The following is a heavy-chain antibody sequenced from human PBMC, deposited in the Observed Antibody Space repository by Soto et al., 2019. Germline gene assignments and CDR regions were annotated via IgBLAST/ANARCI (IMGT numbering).Heavy chain of an antibody. D-gene: IGHD3-22*01. CDR3: ARGVNYDDSSGSSWFDP. Sequence: SETLSLTNTVSGGSIKSGGYSRTWIRQPPGKGLEWIGFIYHTGTTYYNPSLKSRVTISVDRSKNQFSLKLNSVTAADTAVYYCARGVNYDDSSGSSWFDPWGKGALVIVSS. J-gene: IGHJ5*02. V-gene: IGHV4-30-2*01. CDR2: IYHTGTT. CDR1: GGSIKSGGYS.